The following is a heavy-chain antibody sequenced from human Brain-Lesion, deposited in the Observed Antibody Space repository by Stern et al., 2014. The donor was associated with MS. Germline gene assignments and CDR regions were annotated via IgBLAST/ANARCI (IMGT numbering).Heavy chain of an antibody. CDR2: IWPGDTDP. V-gene: IGHV5-51*01. Sequence: VQLQQSGAEVKKPGESLKISCKGSGYRFTSNWIGWVRQVPVEGLEWMGIIWPGDTDPRYTPPFQGQVTIAADKTTSPSYLQWMSLQASDTAMYYCARRGDSSSSGFDYWGQGTLVIVSS. J-gene: IGHJ4*02. D-gene: IGHD6-6*01. CDR3: ARRGDSSSSGFDY. CDR1: GYRFTSNW.